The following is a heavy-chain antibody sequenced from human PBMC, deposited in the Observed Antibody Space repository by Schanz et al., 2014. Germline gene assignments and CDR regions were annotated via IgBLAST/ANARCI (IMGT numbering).Heavy chain of an antibody. CDR1: GFTFSSYT. J-gene: IGHJ3*02. CDR2: ISSTSTYL. V-gene: IGHV3-21*01. Sequence: EVQLVESGGGLVKPGDSLRLSCAASGFTFSSYTMKWVRQAPGKGLEWVSSISSTSTYLYYADSVKGRFTISRDSARNLLYLQMSSLRAEDTAVYYCARVGGTYYDFWSGVPPTVMHDGFDIWGQGTMVTVSS. D-gene: IGHD3-3*01. CDR3: ARVGGTYYDFWSGVPPTVMHDGFDI.